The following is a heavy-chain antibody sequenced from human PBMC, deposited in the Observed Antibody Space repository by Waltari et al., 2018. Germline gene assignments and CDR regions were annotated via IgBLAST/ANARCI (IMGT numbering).Heavy chain of an antibody. CDR3: ARTAAMVGSFDY. J-gene: IGHJ4*02. CDR1: GGSFSGYY. Sequence: QVQLQQWGAGLLKPSETLSLTCAVYGGSFSGYYWSWIRQPPGKGLEWIGEINHSGSTNYNPSLKSRVTISVDTSKNQFSLKLSSVTAADTAVYYCARTAAMVGSFDYWGQGTLVTVSS. CDR2: INHSGST. D-gene: IGHD5-18*01. V-gene: IGHV4-34*01.